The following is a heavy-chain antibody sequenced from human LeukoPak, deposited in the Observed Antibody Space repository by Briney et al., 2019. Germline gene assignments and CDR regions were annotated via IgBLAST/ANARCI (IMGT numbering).Heavy chain of an antibody. D-gene: IGHD3-10*01. J-gene: IGHJ6*03. CDR1: GFTFSSYS. CDR3: ALNYGSGIYYYYYMDV. Sequence: PGGSLRLSCAASGFTFSSYSIHWVRQAPGKGLEWVAVISYDGSNKYYADSVKGRFTISRDNSKNTLYLQMNSLRAEDTAVYYCALNYGSGIYYYYYMDVWGKGTTVTVSS. V-gene: IGHV3-30*03. CDR2: ISYDGSNK.